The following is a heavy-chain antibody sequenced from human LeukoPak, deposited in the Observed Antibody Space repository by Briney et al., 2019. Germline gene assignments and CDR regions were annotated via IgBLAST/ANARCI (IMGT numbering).Heavy chain of an antibody. CDR1: GYTFTGYY. Sequence: GASVKVSCKASGYTFTGYYMHRVRQAPGQGLEWMGWINPNSGGTNYAQKFQGRVTMTRDTSISTAYMELSRLRSDDTAVYYCARVVRPPRITGTNYYYYMDVWGKGTTVTVSS. CDR3: ARVVRPPRITGTNYYYYMDV. J-gene: IGHJ6*03. V-gene: IGHV1-2*02. CDR2: INPNSGGT. D-gene: IGHD1-20*01.